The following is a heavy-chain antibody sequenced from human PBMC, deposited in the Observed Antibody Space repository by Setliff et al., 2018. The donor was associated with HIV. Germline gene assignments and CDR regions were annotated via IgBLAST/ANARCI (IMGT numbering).Heavy chain of an antibody. CDR3: ARSSDRFCSGGSCSPVIYY. V-gene: IGHV4-59*12. Sequence: LSLTCTFSTGSISRYYWNWIRQPPGKGLEWIGSIYQSGSTYYNPSLKSRVTISVDTSKNQFSLNLSSVTAADTALYYCARSSDRFCSGGSCSPVIYYWGQGTLVTVSS. CDR1: TGSISRYY. CDR2: IYQSGST. D-gene: IGHD2-15*01. J-gene: IGHJ4*02.